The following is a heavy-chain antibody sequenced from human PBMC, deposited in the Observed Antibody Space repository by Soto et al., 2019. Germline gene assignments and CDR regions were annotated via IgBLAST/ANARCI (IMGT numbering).Heavy chain of an antibody. CDR1: GYTFTSYD. Sequence: GASVKVSCKASGYTFTSYDINWVRQATGQGLEWMGWMNPNSGNTGYAQKFQGRVTMTRNTSISTAYMELSSLRSEDTAVYYCARRLVVVENIDYWGQGTLVTVSS. CDR3: ARRLVVVENIDY. CDR2: MNPNSGNT. J-gene: IGHJ4*02. V-gene: IGHV1-8*01. D-gene: IGHD2-15*01.